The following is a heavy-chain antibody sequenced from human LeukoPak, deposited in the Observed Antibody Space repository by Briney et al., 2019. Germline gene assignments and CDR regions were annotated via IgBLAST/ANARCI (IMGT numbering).Heavy chain of an antibody. D-gene: IGHD4-17*01. CDR2: ISGSGGST. CDR1: GFTFSSYG. CDR3: ATSSGVTYGDYVPPY. V-gene: IGHV3-23*01. J-gene: IGHJ4*02. Sequence: PGGSLRLSCAASGFTFSSYGMSWVRQAPGKGLEWVSAISGSGGSTYYADSVKGRFTISRDNSKNTLYLQMNSLRAEDTAVYYCATSSGVTYGDYVPPYWGQGTLVTVSS.